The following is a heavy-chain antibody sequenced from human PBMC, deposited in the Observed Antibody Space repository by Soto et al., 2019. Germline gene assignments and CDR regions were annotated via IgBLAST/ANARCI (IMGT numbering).Heavy chain of an antibody. CDR2: ISHDGST. CDR1: GGSFSGYF. Sequence: PSETLSLTCGVYGGSFSGYFWSWIRQPPGKGLEWIAEISHDGSTNFNPSLKSRVTISADTSKNQFSLKLNSVAAADTAVYYCARNFDLWGQGTPVTVSS. J-gene: IGHJ4*02. CDR3: ARNFDL. V-gene: IGHV4-34*01.